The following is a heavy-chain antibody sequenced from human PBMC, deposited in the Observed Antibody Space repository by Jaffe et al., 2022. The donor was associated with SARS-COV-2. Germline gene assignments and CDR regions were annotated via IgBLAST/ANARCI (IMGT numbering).Heavy chain of an antibody. CDR1: GGSISSSSYY. J-gene: IGHJ4*02. D-gene: IGHD3-22*01. CDR2: ISYSGST. Sequence: QLQLQESGPGLVKPSETLSLTCTVSGGSISSSSYYWGWIRQPPGKGLEWIGSISYSGSTYYNPSLKSRVTISVDTSKNQFSLKLSSVTAADTAVYYCARLWASYHYHSSGYLPFDYWGQGTLVTVSS. CDR3: ARLWASYHYHSSGYLPFDY. V-gene: IGHV4-39*01.